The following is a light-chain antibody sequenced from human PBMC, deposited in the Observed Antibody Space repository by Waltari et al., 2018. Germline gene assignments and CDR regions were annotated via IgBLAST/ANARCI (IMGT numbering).Light chain of an antibody. V-gene: IGLV2-23*01. Sequence: QSALTQPASVSGSPGQSITISCTGTSSDIGNHNRVSWYQLHPGKAPKRSIFDGSKRPSGVSNLFSASKSDNTASLTISGLQADDEADDFCCSYANTNTFVLFAGGTKVTVL. CDR1: SSDIGNHNR. CDR3: CSYANTNTFVL. CDR2: DGS. J-gene: IGLJ2*01.